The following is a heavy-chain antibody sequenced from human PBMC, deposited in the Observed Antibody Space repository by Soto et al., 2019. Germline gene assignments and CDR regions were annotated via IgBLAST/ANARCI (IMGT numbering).Heavy chain of an antibody. CDR3: ARPGSHYYDSSGYHRDYGMDV. CDR2: ISSSGSTI. Sequence: GGSLRLSCAASGFTFSSYEMNWVRQAPGKGLEWVSYISSSGSTIYYADSVKGRFTISRDNAKNSLYLQMNSLRAEDTAVYYCARPGSHYYDSSGYHRDYGMDVWGQGTTVTVSS. V-gene: IGHV3-48*03. CDR1: GFTFSSYE. D-gene: IGHD3-22*01. J-gene: IGHJ6*02.